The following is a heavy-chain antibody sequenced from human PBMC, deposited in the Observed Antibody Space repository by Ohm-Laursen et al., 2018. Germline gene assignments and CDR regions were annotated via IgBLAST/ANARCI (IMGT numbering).Heavy chain of an antibody. Sequence: ASVKVSCKASGFTFTSSAVQWVRQARGQRLEWIGWIVVGSGNTNYAQKFQERVTITRDMSTSTAYMELSSLRSEDTAVYYCARAWSGYYSPDWYFDLWGRGTLVTVSS. CDR3: ARAWSGYYSPDWYFDL. J-gene: IGHJ2*01. V-gene: IGHV1-58*01. CDR1: GFTFTSSA. CDR2: IVVGSGNT. D-gene: IGHD3-3*01.